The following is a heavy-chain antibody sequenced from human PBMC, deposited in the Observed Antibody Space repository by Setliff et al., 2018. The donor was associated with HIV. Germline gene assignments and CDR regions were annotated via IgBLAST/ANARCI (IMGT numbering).Heavy chain of an antibody. CDR3: ATGITVAPDY. D-gene: IGHD6-19*01. CDR2: INHSGST. V-gene: IGHV4-34*01. Sequence: PSETLSLTCAVYGESLSAYFWSCIRQPPGKGLEWIGLINHSGSTNYNPSLKSRVTISLGTSKTQFSLKMTSVTAADTAVYYCATGITVAPDYWGQGSLVTAPQ. J-gene: IGHJ4*02. CDR1: GESLSAYF.